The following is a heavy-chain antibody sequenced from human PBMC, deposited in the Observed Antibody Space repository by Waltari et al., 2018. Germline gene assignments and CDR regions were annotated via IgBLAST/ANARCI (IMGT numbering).Heavy chain of an antibody. J-gene: IGHJ4*02. CDR3: TKWLTAAGTGWFDC. CDR1: GFTFSNYA. D-gene: IGHD6-13*01. Sequence: EVQLLESGGGLVQPGGSLRLSCAASGFTFSNYARTWVRQAPGKGLEWVSVMTSSGGSTYYAASVKGRFTISRDSSRNTLHLQMNSLRAEDTAIYYCTKWLTAAGTGWFDCWGQGTLVTVSS. CDR2: MTSSGGST. V-gene: IGHV3-23*01.